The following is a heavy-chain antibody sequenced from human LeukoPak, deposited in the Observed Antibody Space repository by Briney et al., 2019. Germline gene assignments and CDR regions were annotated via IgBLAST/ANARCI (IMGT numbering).Heavy chain of an antibody. CDR2: INTNTGNP. J-gene: IGHJ5*02. D-gene: IGHD6-19*01. CDR1: GYTFTSYA. CDR3: ARGPAVAGTRRSNWFDP. Sequence: ASVKVSCKASGYTFTSYAMNWVRQAPGQGLEWMGWINTNTGNPTYAQGFTGRFVFSLDTSVSTAYLQISSLKAEDTAVYYCARGPAVAGTRRSNWFDPWGQGTLVTVSS. V-gene: IGHV7-4-1*02.